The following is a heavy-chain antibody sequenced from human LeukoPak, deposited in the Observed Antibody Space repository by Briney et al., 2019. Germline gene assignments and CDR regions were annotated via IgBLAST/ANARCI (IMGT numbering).Heavy chain of an antibody. CDR2: IKQDGSEK. CDR1: GFTFSSYW. CDR3: ARGGAADAFDI. Sequence: PGGSLRLSCAASGFTFSSYWMSWVCQAPGKGLEWVANIKQDGSEKYYMDSVKGRFTISRDNAKNSLYLQMNSLRAEDTAVYYCARGGAADAFDIWGQGTMVTVSS. V-gene: IGHV3-7*01. J-gene: IGHJ3*02. D-gene: IGHD1-26*01.